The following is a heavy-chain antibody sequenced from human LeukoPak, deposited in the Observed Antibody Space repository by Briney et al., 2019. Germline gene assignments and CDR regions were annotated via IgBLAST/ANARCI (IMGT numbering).Heavy chain of an antibody. CDR1: GFTFSSYA. J-gene: IGHJ4*02. CDR2: ISSSSSTI. CDR3: AQRPGAFDY. D-gene: IGHD7-27*01. Sequence: GGSLRLSCAASGFTFSSYAMHWVRQAPGKGLEWVSYISSSSSTIYYADSVKGRFTISRDNAKNSLYLQMNSLRAEDTAVYYCAQRPGAFDYWGQGTLVTVSS. V-gene: IGHV3-48*01.